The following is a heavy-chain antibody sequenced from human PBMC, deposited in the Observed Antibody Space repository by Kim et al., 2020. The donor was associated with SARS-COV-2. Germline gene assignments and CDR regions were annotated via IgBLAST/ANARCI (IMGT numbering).Heavy chain of an antibody. V-gene: IGHV5-10-1*01. CDR2: VDPTDSHT. CDR3: ARHFRVYGSGSYTFAY. D-gene: IGHD3-10*01. J-gene: IGHJ4*02. CDR1: GYIFTNYW. Sequence: GESLKISCKGSGYIFTNYWITWVRQMPGKGLEWMGRVDPTDSHTNYSPSFQGHVTMSADKSISTVYLQWSSLRASDTAMYFCARHFRVYGSGSYTFAYWGQGTLVTASS.